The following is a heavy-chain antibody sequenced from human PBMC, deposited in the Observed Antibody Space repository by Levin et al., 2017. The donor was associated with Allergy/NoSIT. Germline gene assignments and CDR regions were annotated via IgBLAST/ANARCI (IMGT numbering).Heavy chain of an antibody. CDR2: IFSNDEK. Sequence: SGPTLVKPTETLTLTCTVSGFSLSNARMGVSWIRQPPGKALEWLAHIFSNDEKSYSTSLKSRLTISKDTSKSQVVLTMTNMDPVDTATYYCARKEWDPTGGRDAFDIWGQGTMVTVSS. V-gene: IGHV2-26*01. J-gene: IGHJ3*02. CDR1: GFSLSNARMG. CDR3: ARKEWDPTGGRDAFDI. D-gene: IGHD1-26*01.